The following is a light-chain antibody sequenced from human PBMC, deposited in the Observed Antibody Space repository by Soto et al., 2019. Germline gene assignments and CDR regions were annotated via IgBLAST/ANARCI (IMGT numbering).Light chain of an antibody. V-gene: IGKV3-20*01. Sequence: EIVLTQSPGTLSLSPGERVTISCRASQRGSSSYLAWYQQKPGQAPRLLIYGASSTATGIAARFSGRGSGTDFTFNITRLEPEDSRVYSYHQYGIKAFPFGQGKKVEIK. CDR3: HQYGIKAFP. CDR2: GAS. CDR1: QRGSSSY. J-gene: IGKJ1*01.